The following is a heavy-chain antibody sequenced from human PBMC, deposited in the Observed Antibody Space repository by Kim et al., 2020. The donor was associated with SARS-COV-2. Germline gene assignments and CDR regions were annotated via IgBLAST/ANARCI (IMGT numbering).Heavy chain of an antibody. J-gene: IGHJ4*02. CDR3: AGRDIAARSYFDY. D-gene: IGHD6-6*01. V-gene: IGHV4-4*02. Sequence: YNPALSRRFTISVDKSKNQFSLKLSSGTAADTAVYYCAGRDIAARSYFDYWGQGTLVTVSS.